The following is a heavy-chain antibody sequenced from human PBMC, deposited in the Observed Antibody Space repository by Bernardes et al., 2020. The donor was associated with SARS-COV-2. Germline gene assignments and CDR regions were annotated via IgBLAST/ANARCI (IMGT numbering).Heavy chain of an antibody. D-gene: IGHD2-21*01. J-gene: IGHJ4*02. Sequence: GGSLRLSCAASGFTFDTYAMSWVRQAPGKGLAWLAVITGSGGSTYYADSVKGRFTISRDNSKNTLFLHMTSLRAEDTAVYYCVKDLRWGLEHYFDYWGQGTLVAVSS. CDR2: ITGSGGST. V-gene: IGHV3-23*01. CDR1: GFTFDTYA. CDR3: VKDLRWGLEHYFDY.